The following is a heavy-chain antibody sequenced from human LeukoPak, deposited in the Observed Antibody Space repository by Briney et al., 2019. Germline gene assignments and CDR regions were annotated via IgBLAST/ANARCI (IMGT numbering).Heavy chain of an antibody. J-gene: IGHJ4*02. CDR1: GYTLTDYY. CDR3: ASSVVTPVDY. CDR2: ITPSSGGT. D-gene: IGHD4-23*01. Sequence: GASVKVSCKASGYTLTDYYIHWVRQAPGQGLEWMGWITPSSGGTIYAQKFQGRVTMTRDTSISTAYMELSRLRSDYTSVYYCASSVVTPVDYWGQGTLVTVSS. V-gene: IGHV1-2*02.